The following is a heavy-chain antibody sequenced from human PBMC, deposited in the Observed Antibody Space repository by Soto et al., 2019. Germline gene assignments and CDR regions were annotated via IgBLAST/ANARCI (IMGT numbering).Heavy chain of an antibody. Sequence: GGSLRLSCSASGFTFSIYAMHWVRQAPGKGLEYVSSISTNGGSTDYADSVKGRFTISRDNSKNTVYLQMSSLRVEDTAVYYCVKGEYYYDSSGYYPFDYWGQGTLVTLSS. J-gene: IGHJ4*02. CDR3: VKGEYYYDSSGYYPFDY. CDR1: GFTFSIYA. V-gene: IGHV3-64D*06. D-gene: IGHD3-22*01. CDR2: ISTNGGST.